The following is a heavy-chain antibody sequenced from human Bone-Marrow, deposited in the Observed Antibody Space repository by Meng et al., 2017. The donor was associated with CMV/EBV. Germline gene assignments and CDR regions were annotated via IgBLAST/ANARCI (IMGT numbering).Heavy chain of an antibody. CDR2: INPNSGGT. J-gene: IGHJ4*02. CDR3: ARDPPKQGYCSSTSCPPWDY. Sequence: ASVKVSCKASGYTFTGYYMHWVRQATGQGLEWMGWINPNSGGTNYAQKFQGRVTMTRDTSISTAYMELSRLRSDDTAVYYCARDPPKQGYCSSTSCPPWDYWGQGTLVTVSS. V-gene: IGHV1-2*02. D-gene: IGHD2-2*01. CDR1: GYTFTGYY.